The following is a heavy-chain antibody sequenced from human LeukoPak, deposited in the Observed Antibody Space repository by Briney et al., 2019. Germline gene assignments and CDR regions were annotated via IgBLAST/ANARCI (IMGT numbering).Heavy chain of an antibody. D-gene: IGHD3-3*01. CDR1: GGSISSYY. Sequence: MTSETLSLTCTVSGGSISSYYWSWIRQPAGKGLEWIGRIYTSGSTNYNPSLKSRVTISVDTSKNQFSLKLSSVTAADTAVYYCARGRAYDFWSGYYFDYWGQGTLVTVSS. CDR2: IYTSGST. CDR3: ARGRAYDFWSGYYFDY. V-gene: IGHV4-4*07. J-gene: IGHJ4*02.